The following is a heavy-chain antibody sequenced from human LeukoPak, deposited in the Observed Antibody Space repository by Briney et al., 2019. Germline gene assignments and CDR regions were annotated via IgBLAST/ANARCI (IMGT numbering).Heavy chain of an antibody. CDR1: GYTFTSYD. D-gene: IGHD6-25*01. V-gene: IGHV1-8*01. CDR2: MNPNSGNT. CDR3: AKDRLNPHSSGEYYFDY. Sequence: GASVKVSCKASGYTFTSYDINWVRQATGQGLEWMGWMNPNSGNTGYAQKFQGRVTMTRNTSISTAYMELSSLRAEDTAVYYCAKDRLNPHSSGEYYFDYWGQGTLVTVSS. J-gene: IGHJ4*02.